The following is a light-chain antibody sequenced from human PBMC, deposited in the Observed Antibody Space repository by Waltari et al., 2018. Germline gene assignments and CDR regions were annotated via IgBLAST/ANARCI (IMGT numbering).Light chain of an antibody. CDR3: QQRSNWLLT. Sequence: EIVLTQSPATLSLSPGERATLSCRASQSVSSYSAWYKQKPGQAPRLLIYDASNRATGIPARFSGSGSGTDFTLTISSLEPEDFAVYYCQQRSNWLLTFGGGTKVEIK. J-gene: IGKJ4*01. CDR2: DAS. V-gene: IGKV3-11*01. CDR1: QSVSSY.